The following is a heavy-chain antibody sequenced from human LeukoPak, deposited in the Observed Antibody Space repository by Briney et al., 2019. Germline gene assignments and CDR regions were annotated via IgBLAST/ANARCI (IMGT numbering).Heavy chain of an antibody. CDR1: GFTLSNSA. CDR2: ISTNGDRT. CDR3: ARGVAISSSGWYDTFDY. D-gene: IGHD6-19*01. V-gene: IGHV3-64*02. Sequence: GGSLRLSCAASGFTLSNSAMYWVRQAPGKGLEFVSVISTNGDRTYYADSVKGRSTISRDNSKNTLYLQMGSLRADDMAVYYCARGVAISSSGWYDTFDYWGQGALVTISS. J-gene: IGHJ4*02.